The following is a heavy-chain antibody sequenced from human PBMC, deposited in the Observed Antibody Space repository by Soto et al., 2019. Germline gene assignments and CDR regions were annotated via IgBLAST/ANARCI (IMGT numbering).Heavy chain of an antibody. D-gene: IGHD3-22*01. CDR3: ARATYYYDSSGYSDRVLDY. J-gene: IGHJ4*02. CDR2: ISAYNGKT. V-gene: IGHV1-18*01. Sequence: EASVKVSCKASGYTFTNYGISWVRQAPGQGLEWMGWISAYNGKTNYAQKLQGRVTMTTDTSTSTTYMELRSLRSDDTAVYYCARATYYYDSSGYSDRVLDYWGQGTLVTVSS. CDR1: GYTFTNYG.